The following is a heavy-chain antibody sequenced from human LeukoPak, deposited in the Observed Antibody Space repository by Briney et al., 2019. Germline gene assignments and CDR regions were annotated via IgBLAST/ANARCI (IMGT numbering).Heavy chain of an antibody. CDR1: GFTVSSNY. D-gene: IGHD5-12*01. CDR2: ITGSGDDT. CDR3: AKNGAYSGYDYIDY. Sequence: GGSLRLSCAASGFTVSSNYMSWVRQAPGKGLEWVSDITGSGDDTDYADSVKGRFTVSRDNSRNTLYLQINSLRAEDTAVYYCAKNGAYSGYDYIDYWGQGTLVTVSS. V-gene: IGHV3-23*01. J-gene: IGHJ4*02.